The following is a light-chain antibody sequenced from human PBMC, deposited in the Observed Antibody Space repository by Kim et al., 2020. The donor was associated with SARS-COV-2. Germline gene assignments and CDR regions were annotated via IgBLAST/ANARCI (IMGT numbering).Light chain of an antibody. V-gene: IGLV1-40*01. CDR2: DNN. Sequence: QSVLTQPPSVSGAPGQRVSISCTGSSSNIGAGYDVHWYHQVTGSAPKLLIYDNNNRPSGVPDRLSGSKSVTSASLAITGLQAEDEADYYCQSYDSSLRAWVFGGGTQLTVL. CDR1: SSNIGAGYD. J-gene: IGLJ3*02. CDR3: QSYDSSLRAWV.